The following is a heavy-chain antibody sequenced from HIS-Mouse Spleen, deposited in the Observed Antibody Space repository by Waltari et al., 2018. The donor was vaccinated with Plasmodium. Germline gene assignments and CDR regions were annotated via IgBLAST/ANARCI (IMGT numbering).Heavy chain of an antibody. Sequence: QVQLQPWGAGLLNPSETLSLTCAVYGGSFSGYYWSWIRQPTGTGLEWIGESNHSGSNNYNPSLKSGVTISLDTSKNQCCRRLGTVTAADTAGYYCARGQLGIDAFDIWGQGTMVTVSS. CDR2: SNHSGSN. D-gene: IGHD7-27*01. CDR3: ARGQLGIDAFDI. V-gene: IGHV4-34*01. J-gene: IGHJ3*02. CDR1: GGSFSGYY.